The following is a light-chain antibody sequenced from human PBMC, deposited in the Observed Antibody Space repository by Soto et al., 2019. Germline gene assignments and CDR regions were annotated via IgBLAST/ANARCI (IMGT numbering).Light chain of an antibody. CDR2: RAS. Sequence: EIAMSQSPATLSVSPGERSTLSCSFSQSVSSNLAWYQQKPGQAPRLLIYRASTRDTGIPARFSGSGSGTEFALTISSLQPEDFAVYYCQQYNNWPQVSFGQGTKVDI. V-gene: IGKV3-15*01. J-gene: IGKJ1*01. CDR1: QSVSSN. CDR3: QQYNNWPQVS.